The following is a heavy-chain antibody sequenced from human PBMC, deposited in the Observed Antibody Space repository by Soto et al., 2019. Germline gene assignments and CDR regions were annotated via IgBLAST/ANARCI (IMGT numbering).Heavy chain of an antibody. J-gene: IGHJ5*02. CDR1: GASISGFY. D-gene: IGHD1-1*01. Sequence: LSLTCTVSGASISGFYWSWIRKSAGKGLEWVGRIYATGTTDYNPSLKSRVMMSVDTSKKKFSPKLRSVPAADTAVYYCVRDGTKTLPDWFDPWGQGISVTVSS. CDR3: VRDGTKTLPDWFDP. V-gene: IGHV4-4*07. CDR2: IYATGTT.